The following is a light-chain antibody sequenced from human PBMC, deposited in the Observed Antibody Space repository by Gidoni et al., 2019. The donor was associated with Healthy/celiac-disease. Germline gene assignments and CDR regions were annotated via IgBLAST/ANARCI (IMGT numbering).Light chain of an antibody. CDR1: QSGRRRY. Sequence: ETALTQSPAPLSLSPGETATLPCTASQSGRRRYFAWYQQKPGQAPRLLIYGASSRATGIPDRFSGSGSGTDFTLTISRLEPEDFAVYYCQQYGSSPLCSFGQGTKLEIK. J-gene: IGKJ2*04. CDR2: GAS. V-gene: IGKV3-20*01. CDR3: QQYGSSPLCS.